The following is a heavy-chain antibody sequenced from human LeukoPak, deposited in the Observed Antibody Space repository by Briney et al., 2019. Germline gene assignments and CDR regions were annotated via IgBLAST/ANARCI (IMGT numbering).Heavy chain of an antibody. CDR3: AKDTGSSGWADFDY. V-gene: IGHV3-30*18. J-gene: IGHJ4*02. Sequence: PGRSLRLSCAASGFTFSSYGIHWVRQAPGKGLEWVAVISYDGSNKYYADSVKGRFTISRDNSKNTLYLQMNSLRAEDTAVYYCAKDTGSSGWADFDYWGQGTLVTVSS. CDR2: ISYDGSNK. CDR1: GFTFSSYG. D-gene: IGHD6-19*01.